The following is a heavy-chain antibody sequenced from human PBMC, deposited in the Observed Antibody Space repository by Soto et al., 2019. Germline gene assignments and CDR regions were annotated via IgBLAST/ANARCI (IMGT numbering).Heavy chain of an antibody. CDR3: AKRVAATGGYFDY. CDR1: GFTLTSYA. Sequence: VQLLESGGGLVQPGGSLRLSCAASGFTLTSYAMGWVRQTPGKGLEWVSAISPSGGSTFYADSVNGRFTISRDTSKNTLYLQMNSMRAEDTALYYCAKRVAATGGYFDYWGQGTLVTVSS. V-gene: IGHV3-23*01. J-gene: IGHJ4*02. D-gene: IGHD2-15*01. CDR2: ISPSGGST.